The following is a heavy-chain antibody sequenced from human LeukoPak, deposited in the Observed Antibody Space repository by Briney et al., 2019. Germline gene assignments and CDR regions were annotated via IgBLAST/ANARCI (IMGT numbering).Heavy chain of an antibody. V-gene: IGHV4-59*08. CDR1: GGSIRGNY. Sequence: SETLSLTCTVSGGSIRGNYWSWIRQPPGKGLEWIGYISYSGSTNYNPSLKSRLTISVDTSKNQFSLTLSSVTAADTAVYYCARHWVANGYGYLDYWGQGTLVTVSS. CDR3: ARHWVANGYGYLDY. J-gene: IGHJ4*02. D-gene: IGHD5-12*01. CDR2: ISYSGST.